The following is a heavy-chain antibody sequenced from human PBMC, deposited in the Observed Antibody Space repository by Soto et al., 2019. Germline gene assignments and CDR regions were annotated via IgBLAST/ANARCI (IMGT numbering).Heavy chain of an antibody. CDR3: ARAVTDNWV. V-gene: IGHV3-66*01. Sequence: EVQLVGSGGGLVQPGGYLRLSCAASGFTVRNNYMRWVRQAPGKGLEWVSLIYSGGATYYADSVKGRFTISRDNSKNTLYLQMNSLRAEDTAVYYCARAVTDNWVGGQGILVTVSS. J-gene: IGHJ4*02. CDR2: IYSGGAT. CDR1: GFTVRNNY. D-gene: IGHD1-1*01.